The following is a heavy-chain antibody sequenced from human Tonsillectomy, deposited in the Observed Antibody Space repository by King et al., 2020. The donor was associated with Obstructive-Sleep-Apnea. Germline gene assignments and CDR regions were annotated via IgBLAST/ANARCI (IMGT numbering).Heavy chain of an antibody. V-gene: IGHV3-48*01. CDR1: GFTFSSYG. CDR2: ISSISSTI. D-gene: IGHD3-22*01. Sequence: VQLVESGGGLVQPGGSLRLSCAASGFTFSSYGMNWVRQAPGKGLEWVSYISSISSTIYYADSVKGRFTISRDKAKNSLYLQMNSLSAEDTAVYYCAGTLPLRDDSSGYYGVGLDYWGQGSLVTVSS. J-gene: IGHJ4*02. CDR3: AGTLPLRDDSSGYYGVGLDY.